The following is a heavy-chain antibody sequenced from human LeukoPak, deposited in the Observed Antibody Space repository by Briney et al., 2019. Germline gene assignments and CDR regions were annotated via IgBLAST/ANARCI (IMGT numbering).Heavy chain of an antibody. V-gene: IGHV6-1*01. Sequence: SQTPSLTCALSGDSFSSNSAAWNWLRQSPSRGLEWRGRTYYRSKWYNDYAVSVKSRITINADTSKNQFSLQLNSVTPEDTAVYYCARDLLGGWFDPWGQGTLVTVSS. J-gene: IGHJ5*02. CDR2: TYYRSKWYN. CDR3: ARDLLGGWFDP. D-gene: IGHD3-16*01. CDR1: GDSFSSNSAA.